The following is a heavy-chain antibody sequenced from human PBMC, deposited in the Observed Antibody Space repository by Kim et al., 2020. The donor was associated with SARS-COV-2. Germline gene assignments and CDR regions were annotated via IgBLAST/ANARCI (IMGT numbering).Heavy chain of an antibody. D-gene: IGHD2-2*02. CDR2: ST. Sequence: STTHTPSPKSRVTISVDTSKTQFSLKLSSVTAADTAVYYCARGGDYIDYWGQGTLVTVSS. CDR3: ARGGDYIDY. J-gene: IGHJ4*02. V-gene: IGHV4-59*09.